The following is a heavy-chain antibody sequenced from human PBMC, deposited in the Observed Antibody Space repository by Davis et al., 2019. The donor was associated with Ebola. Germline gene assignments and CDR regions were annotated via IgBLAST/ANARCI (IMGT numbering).Heavy chain of an antibody. V-gene: IGHV1-69*13. CDR1: GYTFTSYA. J-gene: IGHJ5*02. CDR2: IIPIFGTA. CDR3: AREKNPIVVVPAAKVWFDP. Sequence: SVKVSCKASGYTFTSYAISWVRQAPGQGLEWMGGIIPIFGTANYAQKFQGRVTITADESTSTAYMELSSLRSEDTAVYYCAREKNPIVVVPAAKVWFDPWGQGTLVTVSS. D-gene: IGHD2-2*01.